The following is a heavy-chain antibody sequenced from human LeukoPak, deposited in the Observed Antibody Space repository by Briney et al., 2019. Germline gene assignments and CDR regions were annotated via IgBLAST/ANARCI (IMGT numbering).Heavy chain of an antibody. J-gene: IGHJ5*02. Sequence: PGGSLRLSCAASGFTFNIYSLHWVRQAPGQGLEWVAVISYDGSGSFYTDSVEGRFTISRDNSNNTLFLQMNSLSPEDTAVYYCARDVVPGSVPYWAANRFDPWGQGTLVTVSS. CDR1: GFTFNIYS. CDR3: ARDVVPGSVPYWAANRFDP. D-gene: IGHD3-10*01. CDR2: ISYDGSGS. V-gene: IGHV3-30*04.